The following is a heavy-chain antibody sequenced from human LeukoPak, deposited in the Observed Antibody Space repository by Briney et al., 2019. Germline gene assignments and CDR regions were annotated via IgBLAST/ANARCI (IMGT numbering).Heavy chain of an antibody. V-gene: IGHV3-23*01. D-gene: IGHD6-19*01. CDR2: ISASGAMT. Sequence: PGGSLRLSCAASGFTVCDYVMTWVRQAPGKGLEWVSSISASGAMTYYADSVKGRFTVSRDNSKNTLYLQMNSLRAEDTAVYYCAKAVAGTWYMDVWGKGTTVTVSS. CDR1: GFTVCDYV. CDR3: AKAVAGTWYMDV. J-gene: IGHJ6*03.